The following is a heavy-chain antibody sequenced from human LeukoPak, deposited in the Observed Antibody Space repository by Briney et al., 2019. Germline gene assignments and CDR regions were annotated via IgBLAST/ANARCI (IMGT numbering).Heavy chain of an antibody. CDR1: GYTFTGYY. CDR3: ARGSSSAPGDY. CDR2: INPNSGGT. J-gene: IGHJ4*02. D-gene: IGHD6-13*01. Sequence: GTSVKVSCKASGYTFTGYYMHWVRQAPGQGLEWMGRINPNSGGTNHAQKFQGRVTMTGDTSISTAYMELSRLRSDDTAVYYCARGSSSAPGDYWGQGTLVTVSS. V-gene: IGHV1-2*06.